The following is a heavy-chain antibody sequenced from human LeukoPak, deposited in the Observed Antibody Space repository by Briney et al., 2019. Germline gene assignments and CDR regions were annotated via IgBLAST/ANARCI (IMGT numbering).Heavy chain of an antibody. V-gene: IGHV4-59*12. CDR3: ARDLQAALNDAFDI. CDR1: GGSISNYY. J-gene: IGHJ3*02. CDR2: FFYGANT. Sequence: SETLSLTCTVSGGSISNYYWSWIRQPPGKGLEWIGYFFYGANTNYNPSLKSRVTISVDTSKNQFSLKLSSVTAADTAVYYCARDLQAALNDAFDIWGQGTMVTVSS. D-gene: IGHD2-15*01.